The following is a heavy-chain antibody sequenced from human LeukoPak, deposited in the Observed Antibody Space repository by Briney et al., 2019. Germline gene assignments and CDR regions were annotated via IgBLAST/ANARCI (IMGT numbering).Heavy chain of an antibody. Sequence: SETLSLTCSVSGGSISSSDHFWGWIRQPPGKGLERIGSIYYSGTTYYNPSLKSRVTISVDMSKNQFSLKLSSATAADTAVYYCARHSDRTAYTAKGFDYWGQGTLVTVSS. CDR2: IYYSGTT. CDR3: ARHSDRTAYTAKGFDY. CDR1: GGSISSSDHF. J-gene: IGHJ4*02. V-gene: IGHV4-39*01. D-gene: IGHD2-21*02.